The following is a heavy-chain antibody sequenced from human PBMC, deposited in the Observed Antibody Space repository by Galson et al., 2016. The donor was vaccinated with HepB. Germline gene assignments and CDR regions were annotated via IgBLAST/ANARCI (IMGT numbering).Heavy chain of an antibody. J-gene: IGHJ6*03. V-gene: IGHV3-33*01. D-gene: IGHD3-10*01. CDR3: ARGSGSGSSRFRFYFYMDT. Sequence: SLRLSCAASGFTFSSYGMHWVRRAPGKGLEWVTGIWYDGSNKYYADSVKGRFTISRDNSKNTLYLQMNRLRVDDSAIYYCARGSGSGSSRFRFYFYMDTSGKRTPVTVSS. CDR1: GFTFSSYG. CDR2: IWYDGSNK.